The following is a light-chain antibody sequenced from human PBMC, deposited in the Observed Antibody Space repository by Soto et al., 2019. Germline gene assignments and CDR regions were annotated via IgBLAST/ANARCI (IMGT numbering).Light chain of an antibody. J-gene: IGKJ1*01. CDR1: QGISSW. V-gene: IGKV1-33*01. Sequence: DIQMTQSPSSVSASVGDRVTITCRASQGISSWLAWCQQKPGKAPKLLIYDASNLETGVPSRFSGSGSGTDFNLTISSLQPEDIATYYCQQYDSLPRTFGQGTKVDIK. CDR3: QQYDSLPRT. CDR2: DAS.